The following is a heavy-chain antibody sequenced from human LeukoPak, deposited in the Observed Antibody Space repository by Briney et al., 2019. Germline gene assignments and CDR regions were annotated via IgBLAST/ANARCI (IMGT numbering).Heavy chain of an antibody. CDR1: GFTFSSYE. CDR3: VTNPKSRAGFFDF. Sequence: GGSLRLSCAASGFTFSSYEMNWVRQAPGKGLEWVSYITGSGTSIYYADSVKGRFTISRDNAKNSLYLQMNSLRAEDTAVYYCVTNPKSRAGFFDFWGQGTLVTVSS. D-gene: IGHD5-24*01. J-gene: IGHJ4*02. CDR2: ITGSGTSI. V-gene: IGHV3-48*03.